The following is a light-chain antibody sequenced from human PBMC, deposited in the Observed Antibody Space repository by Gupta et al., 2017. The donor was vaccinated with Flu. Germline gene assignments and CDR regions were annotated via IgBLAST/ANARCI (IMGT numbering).Light chain of an antibody. J-gene: IGLJ1*01. V-gene: IGLV3-9*01. CDR2: RDT. Sequence: LGQTARVTCGGNHIGSMNVHWYQQKAGQAPVWRIYRDTIRPSGIPERFSGSNSGNTATLTISGAQGGDEAKDYCQVWDSSTAAVFGPGTNVTVL. CDR3: QVWDSSTAAV. CDR1: HIGSMN.